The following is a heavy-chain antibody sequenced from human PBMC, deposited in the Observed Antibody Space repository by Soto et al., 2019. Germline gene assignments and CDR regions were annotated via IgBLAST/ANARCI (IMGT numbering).Heavy chain of an antibody. CDR1: GYSFTRYS. Sequence: QVQLIQSGPEVKKPGAAVKVSCRTSGYSFTRYSIHWVRQAPGQGLEWMGWLNPNTGDTRLAQKFEGRVTLSRDTSMTTVYTHLSGLRSDDTAVFFCSVYFDDPQEAAFGGQGTLVTVTS. J-gene: IGHJ4*02. CDR2: LNPNTGDT. V-gene: IGHV1-2*02. CDR3: SVYFDDPQEAAF. D-gene: IGHD1-1*01.